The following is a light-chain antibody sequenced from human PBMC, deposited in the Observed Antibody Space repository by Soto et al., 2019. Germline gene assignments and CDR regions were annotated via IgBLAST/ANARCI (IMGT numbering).Light chain of an antibody. CDR1: QSVSSSY. CDR2: GAS. Sequence: EIVLTQSPGTLSLSPGERATLACRASQSVSSSYLAWYQQKPGQAPRLLIYGASSRATGIPDRFSGSGSGTDFTLTISRLEPEDFAVYYCQQYGTSPLVTFGQGTNLEIK. CDR3: QQYGTSPLVT. V-gene: IGKV3-20*01. J-gene: IGKJ2*01.